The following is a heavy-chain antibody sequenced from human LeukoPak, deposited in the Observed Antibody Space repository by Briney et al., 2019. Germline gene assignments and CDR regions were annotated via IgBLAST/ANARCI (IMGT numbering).Heavy chain of an antibody. V-gene: IGHV3-7*01. J-gene: IGHJ4*02. Sequence: PGGSLRLSCAASGFTFINYWMSWVRQAPGKGLEWVASIKQDGSEKYYVDSVKGRFTISRDNAKNSVYLQMNSLRVEDTALYYCATSRTKVDYWGQGSQVTVSS. CDR3: ATSRTKVDY. CDR1: GFTFINYW. CDR2: IKQDGSEK.